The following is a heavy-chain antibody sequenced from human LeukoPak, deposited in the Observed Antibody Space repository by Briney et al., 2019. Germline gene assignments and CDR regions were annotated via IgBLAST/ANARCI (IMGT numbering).Heavy chain of an antibody. CDR1: GFTFSSYG. CDR3: AAGYDSSENWFDP. V-gene: IGHV3-33*01. Sequence: GRSLRLSCAASGFTFSSYGMHWVRQAPGKGLEWVAVIWYDGSNKYYADSVKGRFTISRDNSKNTLYLQMNSLRAEDTAMYYCAAGYDSSENWFDPWGQGTLVTVSS. J-gene: IGHJ5*02. CDR2: IWYDGSNK. D-gene: IGHD3-22*01.